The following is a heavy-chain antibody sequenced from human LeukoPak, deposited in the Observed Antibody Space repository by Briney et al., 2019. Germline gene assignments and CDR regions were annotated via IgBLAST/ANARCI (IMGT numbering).Heavy chain of an antibody. CDR1: GFTLSSYA. CDR2: ISGSGGST. J-gene: IGHJ6*03. CDR3: AKGLSYYYDSSGYYDVPAETYYYYYMDV. Sequence: QPGGSLRLSCAASGFTLSSYAMSWVRQAPGKGLEWVSAISGSGGSTYYADSVKGRFTISRDNSKNTLYLQMNSLRAEDTAVYYCAKGLSYYYDSSGYYDVPAETYYYYYMDVWGKGTTVTVSS. D-gene: IGHD3-22*01. V-gene: IGHV3-23*01.